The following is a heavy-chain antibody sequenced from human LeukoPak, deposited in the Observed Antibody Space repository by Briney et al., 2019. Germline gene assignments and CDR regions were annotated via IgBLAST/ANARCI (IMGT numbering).Heavy chain of an antibody. D-gene: IGHD4-23*01. Sequence: GASVKVSCKAIGYTFTTYGIAWVRQAPGQGLEWMGWISTYKGTTNYTQKFQGRVSVITDTSTSTAYLELTNLTSGDTGLYYCARADGTNSGTNAFDVWGLGTMVTVAS. CDR2: ISTYKGTT. CDR1: GYTFTTYG. CDR3: ARADGTNSGTNAFDV. J-gene: IGHJ3*01. V-gene: IGHV1-18*04.